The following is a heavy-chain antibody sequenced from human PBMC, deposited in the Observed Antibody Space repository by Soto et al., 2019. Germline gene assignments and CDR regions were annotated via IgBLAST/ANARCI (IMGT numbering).Heavy chain of an antibody. J-gene: IGHJ4*02. D-gene: IGHD5-12*01. CDR2: IIPFLDKT. CDR3: ASTKYSACDFGGGTT. V-gene: IGHV1-69*02. Sequence: QVQLVQSGAEVKKPGSSVKVSCKASGGTFSGYTITWVRQAPGQGLEWMGRIIPFLDKTNHAQTFQGRVTITATKSTNTAYVELESLSSEVTAVYYCASTKYSACDFGGGTTWGQGTLVTVSA. CDR1: GGTFSGYT.